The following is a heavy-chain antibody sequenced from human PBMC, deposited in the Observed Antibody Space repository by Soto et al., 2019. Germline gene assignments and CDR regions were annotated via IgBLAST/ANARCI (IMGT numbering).Heavy chain of an antibody. J-gene: IGHJ4*02. CDR2: TFYLGST. V-gene: IGHV4-59*08. D-gene: IGHD3-9*01. CDR3: ARHSPDFDWLSQFDY. CDR1: GGSISSYY. Sequence: SETLYLTCTVYGGSISSYYWSWIRQTPGKGLEWIGYTFYLGSTNYNPSHKSRVNLSIDTSKNQLSLKLSSVTAADTAVYYCARHSPDFDWLSQFDYWGQGTLVTVS.